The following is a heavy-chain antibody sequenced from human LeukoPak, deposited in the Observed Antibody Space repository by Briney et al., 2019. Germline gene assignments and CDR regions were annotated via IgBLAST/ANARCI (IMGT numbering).Heavy chain of an antibody. V-gene: IGHV3-11*01. Sequence: GGSLRLSCVASGFTFSDYYMNWIRQAPGKGLEWVSYISSGAKTIYSADSVQGRFTISRDNARNSLYLHMNSLRAGDTAVYYCAKEGNEIYSYGLFDYWGQGTLVTVSS. J-gene: IGHJ4*02. CDR1: GFTFSDYY. CDR2: ISSGAKTI. D-gene: IGHD5-18*01. CDR3: AKEGNEIYSYGLFDY.